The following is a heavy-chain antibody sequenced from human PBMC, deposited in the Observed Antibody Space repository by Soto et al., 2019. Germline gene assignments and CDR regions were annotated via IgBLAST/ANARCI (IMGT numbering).Heavy chain of an antibody. V-gene: IGHV4-39*01. Sequence: PSETLSLTCTFSGCSISSSSYYWGWIRQLPGKGLEWIGSIYYSGSTYYNPSLKSRVTISVDTSKNQFSLKLSSVTAADTAVYYCARRGSGSYSDYWGQGTLVTVSS. D-gene: IGHD3-10*01. CDR3: ARRGSGSYSDY. CDR1: GCSISSSSYY. CDR2: IYYSGST. J-gene: IGHJ4*02.